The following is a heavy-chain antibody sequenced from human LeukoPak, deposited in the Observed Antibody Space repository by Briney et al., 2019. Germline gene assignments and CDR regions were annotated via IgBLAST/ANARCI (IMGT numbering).Heavy chain of an antibody. D-gene: IGHD6-19*01. J-gene: IGHJ4*02. CDR1: RFTFSSYA. V-gene: IGHV3-23*01. CDR3: ANGGSIAVATPLDY. CDR2: ITGSGGST. Sequence: GGSLRLSCAASRFTFSSYAMSWVRQAPGKGLEWVSGITGSGGSTYYADSVKGRFTISRDNSKNTLYLQMNSLRAEDTVVYYCANGGSIAVATPLDYWGQGTLVTVSS.